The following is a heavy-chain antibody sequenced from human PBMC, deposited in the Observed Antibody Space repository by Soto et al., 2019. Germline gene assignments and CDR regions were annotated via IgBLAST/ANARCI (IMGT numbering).Heavy chain of an antibody. Sequence: PGESLKISCKGSGYSFTSYWIGWVRQMPGKGLEWMGIIYPGDSDTRYSPSFQGQVTISADKSISTAYLQWSSLKASDTAMYYCARQAARTTRYYYYMDVWGKGTTVTVSS. J-gene: IGHJ6*03. CDR1: GYSFTSYW. CDR2: IYPGDSDT. CDR3: ARQAARTTRYYYYMDV. D-gene: IGHD6-6*01. V-gene: IGHV5-51*01.